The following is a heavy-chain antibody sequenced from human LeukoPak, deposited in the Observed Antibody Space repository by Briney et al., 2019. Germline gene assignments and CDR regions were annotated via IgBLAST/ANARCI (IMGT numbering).Heavy chain of an antibody. J-gene: IGHJ4*02. CDR1: GGSITSGSSY. V-gene: IGHV4-61*02. Sequence: SQTLSLTCTVSGGSITSGSSYWSWIRQPAGEGLEWIGRIYTSGSTNYNPSLKSRVTISVDTSKNQFSPKLSSVTAADTAVYYCARDAPTYSGSYGRVYWGQGTLVTVSS. CDR2: IYTSGST. CDR3: ARDAPTYSGSYGRVY. D-gene: IGHD1-26*01.